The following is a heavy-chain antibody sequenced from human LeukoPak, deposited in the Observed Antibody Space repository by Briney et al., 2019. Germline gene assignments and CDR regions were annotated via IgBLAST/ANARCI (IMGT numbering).Heavy chain of an antibody. CDR1: GGSISGYY. CDR3: AREGLRSDNEL. V-gene: IGHV4-59*12. D-gene: IGHD5-12*01. J-gene: IGHJ4*02. CDR2: IHYSGST. Sequence: SETLSLTCTVSGGSISGYYWSWIRQPPGKGLEWIGYIHYSGSTNYNPSLKSRVTMSVDTSKNQFSLKLSSVTAADTAVYYCAREGLRSDNELWGQGTLVTVSS.